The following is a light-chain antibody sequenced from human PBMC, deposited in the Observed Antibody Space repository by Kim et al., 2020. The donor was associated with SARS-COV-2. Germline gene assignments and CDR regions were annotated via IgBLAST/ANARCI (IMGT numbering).Light chain of an antibody. V-gene: IGKV3-20*01. CDR1: QSLSTNP. J-gene: IGKJ5*01. CDR2: GTS. CDR3: QRYGSSIT. Sequence: SSPVERATLSCRASQSLSTNPLAWYQQKSGRPPRLLIYGTSNRAIGIPDRFSGSGSGTDFTLTISRLEPEDFAVYYCQRYGSSITFGQGTRLEIK.